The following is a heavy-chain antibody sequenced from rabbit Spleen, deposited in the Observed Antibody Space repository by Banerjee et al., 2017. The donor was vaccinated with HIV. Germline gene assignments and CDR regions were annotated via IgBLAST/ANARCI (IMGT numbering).Heavy chain of an antibody. CDR3: ARDSGTSFSSYGMDL. Sequence: QLKESGGGLVQPGGSLKLSCKASGFTLSSYYMNWVRQAPGKGLEWIGYIDPVFGITYYANWVNGRFSISRENAQNTVFLQMTSLTAADTATYFCARDSGTSFSSYGMDLWGQGTLVT. CDR2: IDPVFGIT. J-gene: IGHJ6*01. D-gene: IGHD8-1*01. V-gene: IGHV1S7*01. CDR1: GFTLSSYY.